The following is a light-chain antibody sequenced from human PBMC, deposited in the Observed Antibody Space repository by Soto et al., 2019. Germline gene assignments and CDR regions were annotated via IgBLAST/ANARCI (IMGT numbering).Light chain of an antibody. Sequence: QSALAQPPSASGSPGQSVAISCTGTTSDVGGYNFVSWYQQHPGKAPKLIIYAATKRPSGVPDRFSGAWSGNTASLIVSGLQAEDEADYYCSAFAGSEGYVFGSGTKLTVL. CDR2: AAT. V-gene: IGLV2-8*01. J-gene: IGLJ1*01. CDR3: SAFAGSEGYV. CDR1: TSDVGGYNF.